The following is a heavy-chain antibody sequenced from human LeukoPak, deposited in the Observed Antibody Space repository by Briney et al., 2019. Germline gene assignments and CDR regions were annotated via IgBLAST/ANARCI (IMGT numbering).Heavy chain of an antibody. Sequence: GASVKVSCKASGYTFTGYYMHWVRQAPGQGLEWMGWINPNSGGTNYAQKFQGRVTMTRDTSISTAYMELSRLRSDDTAVYYCARERPAAVIAFYYYYYMDVWGKGTTVTVSS. V-gene: IGHV1-2*02. D-gene: IGHD3-16*02. J-gene: IGHJ6*03. CDR2: INPNSGGT. CDR3: ARERPAAVIAFYYYYYMDV. CDR1: GYTFTGYY.